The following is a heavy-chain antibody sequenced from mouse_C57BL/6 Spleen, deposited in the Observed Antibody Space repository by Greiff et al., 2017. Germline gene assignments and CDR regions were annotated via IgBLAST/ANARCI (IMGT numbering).Heavy chain of an antibody. CDR1: GYTFTDYE. J-gene: IGHJ2*01. CDR3: TRWSVTTVVNFDY. Sequence: QVQLKESGAELVRPGASVTLSCKASGYTFTDYEMHWVKQTPVPGLEWIGAIDPETGGTAYNQKFKGKAILTADKSSSTAYMELRSLTSEDSAVYYCTRWSVTTVVNFDYWGQGTTLTVSS. D-gene: IGHD1-1*01. V-gene: IGHV1-15*01. CDR2: IDPETGGT.